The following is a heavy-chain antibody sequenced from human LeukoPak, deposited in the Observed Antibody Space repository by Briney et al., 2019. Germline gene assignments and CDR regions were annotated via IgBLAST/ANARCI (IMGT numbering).Heavy chain of an antibody. J-gene: IGHJ6*04. D-gene: IGHD3-10*02. V-gene: IGHV3-48*03. Sequence: GGSLRLSCAASGFTFSSYEMNWVRQAPGKGLEWVSYISSSGSTIYYADSVEGRFTISRDNAKNSLYLQMNSLRAEVTAVYYCAELGITMIGGVWGKGTTVTISS. CDR2: ISSSGSTI. CDR1: GFTFSSYE. CDR3: AELGITMIGGV.